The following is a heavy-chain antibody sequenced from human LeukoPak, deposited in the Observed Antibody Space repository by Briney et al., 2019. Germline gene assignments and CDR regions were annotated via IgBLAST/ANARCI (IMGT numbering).Heavy chain of an antibody. J-gene: IGHJ5*02. V-gene: IGHV1-2*06. D-gene: IGHD6-13*01. CDR2: INPYSGDT. Sequence: GASVKVSCKASGYTFTGYYIHWVRQAPGQGLEWMGRINPYSGDTNYAQKFQGRVTMTRDTSISTAYMDLSRLRSDDTAIYYCARAIPLAAAGGKYNWFDPWGQGTLVTVSS. CDR3: ARAIPLAAAGGKYNWFDP. CDR1: GYTFTGYY.